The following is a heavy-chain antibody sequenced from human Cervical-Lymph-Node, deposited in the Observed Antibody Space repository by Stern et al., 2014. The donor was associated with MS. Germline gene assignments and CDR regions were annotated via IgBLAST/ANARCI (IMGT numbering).Heavy chain of an antibody. V-gene: IGHV3-30-3*01. D-gene: IGHD4-17*01. J-gene: IGHJ4*02. CDR2: ISYDGSVK. CDR1: GFTFSHYA. CDR3: VREMRGFYGVL. Sequence: VQLVESGGGVVQPGGSLRLSCAGSGFTFSHYAMHWVRQAPGKGLEWVAFISYDGSVKYYADSVTGRFIISRDSAENTLYLQMNSLRVEDTALYYCVREMRGFYGVLWGQGTLVSVSS.